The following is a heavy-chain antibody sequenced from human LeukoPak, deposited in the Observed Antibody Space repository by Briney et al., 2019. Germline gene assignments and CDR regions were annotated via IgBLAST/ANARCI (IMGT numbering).Heavy chain of an antibody. CDR1: GFTFSSYS. CDR3: ARDRLHYGEYEKTFDY. Sequence: GGSLRLSCAASGFTFSSYSMNRVRQAPGKGLEWVSYITFSSSIIYYADSVRGRFTISRDNAKNPLYLQMNSLRAEDTAVYYCARDRLHYGEYEKTFDYWGQGTLVTVSS. J-gene: IGHJ4*02. D-gene: IGHD4-17*01. CDR2: ITFSSSII. V-gene: IGHV3-48*01.